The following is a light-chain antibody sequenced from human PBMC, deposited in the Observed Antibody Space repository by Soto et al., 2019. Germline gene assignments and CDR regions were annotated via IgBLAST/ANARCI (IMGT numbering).Light chain of an antibody. CDR3: LKYKDWPYA. J-gene: IGKJ2*01. Sequence: ETVMTQSPATLSVSPGDRATLSCRASQSVNSKLVWYQRKPGQSPRLLIYDASSRATGIPARLSASGPGTEFTLDISSLQSGDSAIYYCLKYKDWPYALGQGTKLAIK. V-gene: IGKV3-15*01. CDR2: DAS. CDR1: QSVNSK.